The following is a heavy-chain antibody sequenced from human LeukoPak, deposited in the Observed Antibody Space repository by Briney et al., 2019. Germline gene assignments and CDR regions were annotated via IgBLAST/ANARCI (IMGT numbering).Heavy chain of an antibody. Sequence: SETLSLTCTVSGYSISSGYYWGWIRQPRGKGLEWIGSIYYSGSTYYNSSLKSRVTISVDTSKNQFSLQLTSVTAADTAVYYCARGNYEYVWGGIDYWGQGTLVTVSS. CDR1: GYSISSGYY. D-gene: IGHD3-16*01. CDR2: IYYSGST. V-gene: IGHV4-38-2*02. CDR3: ARGNYEYVWGGIDY. J-gene: IGHJ4*02.